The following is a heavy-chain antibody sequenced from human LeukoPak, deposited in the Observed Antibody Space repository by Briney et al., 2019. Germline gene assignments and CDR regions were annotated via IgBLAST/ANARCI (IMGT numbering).Heavy chain of an antibody. J-gene: IGHJ4*02. V-gene: IGHV4-31*03. CDR1: GGSISSGGYY. Sequence: SETLSLTCTFSGGSISSGGYYWSWIRQHPGKGLEWIGYIYYSGSTYYNPSLKSRVTISVDTSKNQFSLKLSSVTAADTAVYYCARGTYYYDSSGYYFDYWGQGTLVTVSS. CDR3: ARGTYYYDSSGYYFDY. CDR2: IYYSGST. D-gene: IGHD3-22*01.